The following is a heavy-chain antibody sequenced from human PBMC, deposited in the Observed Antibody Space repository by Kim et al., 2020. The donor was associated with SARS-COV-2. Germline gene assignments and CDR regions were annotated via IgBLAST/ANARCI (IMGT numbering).Heavy chain of an antibody. CDR2: INHSGST. Sequence: SETLSLTCAVDGGSFSGYYWSWIRQPPGKGLEWIGEINHSGSTNYNPSLKSRVTISVDTSKNQFSLKLSSVTAADTAVYYCERFRCPTAKNSYGRFDYWGQGALVTVSS. D-gene: IGHD5-18*01. CDR3: ERFRCPTAKNSYGRFDY. CDR1: GGSFSGYY. V-gene: IGHV4-34*01. J-gene: IGHJ4*02.